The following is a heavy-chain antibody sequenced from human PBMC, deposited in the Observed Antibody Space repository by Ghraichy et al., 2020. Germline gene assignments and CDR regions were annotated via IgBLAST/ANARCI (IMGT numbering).Heavy chain of an antibody. CDR2: IYTSGST. CDR1: GGSISSYY. V-gene: IGHV4-4*07. CDR3: ARGRGYSYGGPSYY. Sequence: SETLSLTCTVSGGSISSYYWSWIRQPAGKGLKWIGRIYTSGSTNYNPSLKSRVTMSVDTSKNQFSLKLSSVTAADTAVYYCARGRGYSYGGPSYYWGQGTLVTVSS. J-gene: IGHJ4*02. D-gene: IGHD5-18*01.